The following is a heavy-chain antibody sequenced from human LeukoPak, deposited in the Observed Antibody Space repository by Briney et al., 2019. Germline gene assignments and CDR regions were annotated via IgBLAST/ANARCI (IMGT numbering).Heavy chain of an antibody. Sequence: GRSLRLSCAASGFIFGDHAMHWVRQAPGKGLEWVSYISWDSGRAGYADSVKGRFTISRDNSKNSLFLQMNSLTADDTAVYYCAKAGTMVRGVTTYYYAMDVWGQGTAVTVSS. V-gene: IGHV3-9*01. J-gene: IGHJ6*02. CDR3: AKAGTMVRGVTTYYYAMDV. CDR1: GFIFGDHA. D-gene: IGHD3-10*01. CDR2: ISWDSGRA.